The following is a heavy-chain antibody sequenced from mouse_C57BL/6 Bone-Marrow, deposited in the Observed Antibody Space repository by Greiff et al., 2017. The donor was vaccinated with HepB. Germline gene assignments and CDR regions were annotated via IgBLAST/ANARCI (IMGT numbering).Heavy chain of an antibody. J-gene: IGHJ4*01. D-gene: IGHD2-3*01. Sequence: EVQRVESGGGLVQPGESLKLSCESNEYEFPSHDMSWVRKTPEKRLELVAAINSDGGSTYYPDTMERRFIISRDNTKKTLYLQMSSLRSEDTALYYGARIGYYIYAMDYWGQGTSVTVSS. CDR2: INSDGGST. CDR3: ARIGYYIYAMDY. V-gene: IGHV5-2*01. CDR1: EYEFPSHD.